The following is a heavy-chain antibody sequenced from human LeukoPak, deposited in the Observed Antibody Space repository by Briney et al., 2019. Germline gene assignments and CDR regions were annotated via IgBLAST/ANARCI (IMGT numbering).Heavy chain of an antibody. D-gene: IGHD6-13*01. CDR3: ARRNPQPRVTGSSWYLYNWFDP. CDR1: GGSISSSSYF. J-gene: IGHJ5*02. Sequence: SETLSLTCSVSGGSISSSSYFWGWIRQPPGKGLEWIASVHHSGSTYYNPSLKSRLTISVDTSKNQFSLKLSSVTAADTAVYYCARRNPQPRVTGSSWYLYNWFDPWGQGTLVTVSS. CDR2: VHHSGST. V-gene: IGHV4-39*01.